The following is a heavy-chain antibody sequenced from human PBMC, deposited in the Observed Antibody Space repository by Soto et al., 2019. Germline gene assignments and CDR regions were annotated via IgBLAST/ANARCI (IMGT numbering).Heavy chain of an antibody. D-gene: IGHD2-15*01. CDR3: ARGESVVGDY. J-gene: IGHJ4*02. CDR1: GYTFTSYA. V-gene: IGHV1-3*05. Sequence: QVQLVQSGAEEKKPGASVKVSCKASGYTFTSYAMHWVRQAPGQRLEWMGWINAGNGNTKCSQKVQDRVTITRDTSASTAYMELSSLRSEETAVYCCARGESVVGDYWGQGTLVTVSS. CDR2: INAGNGNT.